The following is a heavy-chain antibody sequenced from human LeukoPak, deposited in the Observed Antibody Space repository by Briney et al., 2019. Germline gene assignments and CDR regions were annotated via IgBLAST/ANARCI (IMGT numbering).Heavy chain of an antibody. CDR1: GGTFSSYA. CDR2: IIPIFGTA. CDR3: AREAIYYDSSGYYDFDY. J-gene: IGHJ4*02. Sequence: SVKVSCKASGGTFSSYAISWVRQAPGQGLEWMGGIIPIFGTANYAQKFQGRVTITTDESTSTAYMELSSLRSEDTAVYYCAREAIYYDSSGYYDFDYWGQGTLVTVSS. V-gene: IGHV1-69*05. D-gene: IGHD3-22*01.